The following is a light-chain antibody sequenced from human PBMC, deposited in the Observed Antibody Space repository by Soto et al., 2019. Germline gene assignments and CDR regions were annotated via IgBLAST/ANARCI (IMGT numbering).Light chain of an antibody. Sequence: QSALTQPPSASGSPGQSVAISCTGTSSDVGGYNYVSWYQQHPGKAPKLMIYEVNKRPSGVPDRFSGSKSGNTASLTVSGLQAEDEAVYYCASYAGNSRYVFGTGTKV. J-gene: IGLJ1*01. CDR3: ASYAGNSRYV. CDR2: EVN. CDR1: SSDVGGYNY. V-gene: IGLV2-8*01.